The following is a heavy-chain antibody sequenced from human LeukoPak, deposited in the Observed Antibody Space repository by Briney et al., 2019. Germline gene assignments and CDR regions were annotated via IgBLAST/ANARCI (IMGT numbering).Heavy chain of an antibody. Sequence: GASVKVSCRASGYTFTGYYIHWVRQAPGQGLEWMGWINPNSGGTNYAQKFQGRVTMTRDTSISTAYMELSRLRSDDTAVYYCARVFQKQVSDYWGQGSLVTVSS. CDR3: ARVFQKQVSDY. CDR1: GYTFTGYY. D-gene: IGHD2-21*01. J-gene: IGHJ4*02. V-gene: IGHV1-2*02. CDR2: INPNSGGT.